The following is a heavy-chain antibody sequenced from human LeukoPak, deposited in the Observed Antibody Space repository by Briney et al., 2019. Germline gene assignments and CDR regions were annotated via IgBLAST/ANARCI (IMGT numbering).Heavy chain of an antibody. CDR2: ISGSGGST. CDR1: GFTFSSYG. CDR3: ARTQGTGWNY. Sequence: GGSLRLSCAASGFTFSSYGMSWVRQAPGKGLEWVSAISGSGGSTYYADSVKGRFTISRDNAKDSLYLQMNSLRAEDTAVYYCARTQGTGWNYWGQGTLVTVSS. D-gene: IGHD6-19*01. J-gene: IGHJ4*02. V-gene: IGHV3-23*01.